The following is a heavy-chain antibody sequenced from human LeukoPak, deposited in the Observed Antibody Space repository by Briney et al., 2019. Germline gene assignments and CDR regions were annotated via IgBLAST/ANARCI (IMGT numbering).Heavy chain of an antibody. Sequence: SETLSLTCTVSGGSISSSSYYWGWIRQPPGKGLEWIGSIYYSGSTYYNPSLKSRVTISVDTSKNQFSLKLSSVTAADTAVYYCARVLVYGDYVLLGSFDIWGQGTMVTVSS. CDR3: ARVLVYGDYVLLGSFDI. CDR2: IYYSGST. J-gene: IGHJ3*02. CDR1: GGSISSSSYY. D-gene: IGHD4-17*01. V-gene: IGHV4-39*07.